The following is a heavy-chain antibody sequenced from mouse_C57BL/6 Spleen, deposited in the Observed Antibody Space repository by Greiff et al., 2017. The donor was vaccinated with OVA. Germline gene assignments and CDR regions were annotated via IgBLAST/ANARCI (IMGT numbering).Heavy chain of an antibody. CDR3: ARAPDGYYDYFDY. CDR1: GYSITSGYY. J-gene: IGHJ2*01. D-gene: IGHD2-3*01. Sequence: EVQLVESGPGLVKPSQSLSLTCSVTGYSITSGYYWNWIRQFPGNKLEWMGYISYDGSNNYNPSLKNRISITRDTSKNQFFLKLNSVTTEDTATYYCARAPDGYYDYFDYWGQGTTLTVSS. CDR2: ISYDGSN. V-gene: IGHV3-6*01.